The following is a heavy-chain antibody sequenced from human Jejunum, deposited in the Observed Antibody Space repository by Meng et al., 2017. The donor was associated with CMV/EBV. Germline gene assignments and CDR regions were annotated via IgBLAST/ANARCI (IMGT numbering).Heavy chain of an antibody. J-gene: IGHJ4*02. CDR2: INPNSGAT. CDR1: EYTFIGYY. CDR3: ARSETQLYLDY. V-gene: IGHV1-2*06. Sequence: SCKASEYTFIGYYINWVRQAPGQGLEWMGRINPNSGATNYAQNFQGRVTMTRDTSISTAYMELSSLKSDDTAFYFCARSETQLYLDYWGQGTLVTVS. D-gene: IGHD5-24*01.